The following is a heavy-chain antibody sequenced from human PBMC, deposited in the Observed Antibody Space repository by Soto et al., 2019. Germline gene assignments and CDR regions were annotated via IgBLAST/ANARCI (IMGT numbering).Heavy chain of an antibody. D-gene: IGHD1-26*01. CDR2: IYYSGST. Sequence: SXTLSLTFAVYGGSFSGYYWSWIRQPPVKGLEWIGYIYYSGSTNYNPSLKSRVTISVDTSKNQFSLKLSSVTAADTAVYYCAVGLVGARSYYYGMDVWGQGTTVTVSS. J-gene: IGHJ6*02. V-gene: IGHV4-59*01. CDR3: AVGLVGARSYYYGMDV. CDR1: GGSFSGYY.